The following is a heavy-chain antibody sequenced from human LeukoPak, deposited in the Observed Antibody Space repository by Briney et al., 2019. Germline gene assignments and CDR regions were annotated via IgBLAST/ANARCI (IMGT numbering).Heavy chain of an antibody. CDR1: GGSISSYY. Sequence: SETLSLTCTVSGGSISSYYWSWIRQPPGKGLEWIGTFFYSASTYYNPSLMSRVTISEDASKNQFSLKLSSVTAADTAVYYCGRALIRRAIDYWGQGTLVTVSS. V-gene: IGHV4-39*07. CDR2: FFYSAST. CDR3: GRALIRRAIDY. D-gene: IGHD3-16*01. J-gene: IGHJ4*02.